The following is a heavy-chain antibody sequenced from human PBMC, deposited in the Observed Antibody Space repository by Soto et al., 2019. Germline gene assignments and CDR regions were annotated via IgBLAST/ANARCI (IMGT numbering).Heavy chain of an antibody. CDR1: GGSFTSNNW. J-gene: IGHJ4*02. V-gene: IGHV4-4*02. D-gene: IGHD1-7*01. Sequence: LETLSLTCAVSGGSFTSNNWWTWVRQPPGQRLEWIGEIYRTGSTNYNPSLKSRVTISLDKSENQFSLKVTSLTAADTAVYYCESRDPGTSVDYWGQGTLVTVYS. CDR2: IYRTGST. CDR3: ESRDPGTSVDY.